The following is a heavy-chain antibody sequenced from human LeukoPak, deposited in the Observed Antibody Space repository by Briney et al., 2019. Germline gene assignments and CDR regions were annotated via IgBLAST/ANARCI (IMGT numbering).Heavy chain of an antibody. J-gene: IGHJ4*02. CDR3: ATSGPTVTSDF. CDR2: IYYSGST. D-gene: IGHD4-17*01. Sequence: KASETLSLTCTVSGGSISSSSYYWGWIRQPPGKGLEWIGSIYYSGSTYYNPSLKSRVLMSIDPSKSQFYLKLMSVTAADTAVYYCATSGPTVTSDFWGPGTLVIVSS. V-gene: IGHV4-39*07. CDR1: GGSISSSSYY.